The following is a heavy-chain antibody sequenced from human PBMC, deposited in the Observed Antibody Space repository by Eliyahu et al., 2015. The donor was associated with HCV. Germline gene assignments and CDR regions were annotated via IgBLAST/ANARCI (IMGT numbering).Heavy chain of an antibody. CDR3: ARGRFLSVAGGSFDF. D-gene: IGHD6-19*01. V-gene: IGHV3-66*02. CDR2: IYSDGST. CDR1: GFTVXNNY. Sequence: EVQLVESGGGLVQPGGSLRLSCAXSGFTVXNNYMNWVRQAPGKGLEGVSVIYSDGSTYYADSVKGRFTISRDTSKNTLHLHMKSLRAEDTAVYYCARGRFLSVAGGSFDFWGQGTLVTVSS. J-gene: IGHJ4*02.